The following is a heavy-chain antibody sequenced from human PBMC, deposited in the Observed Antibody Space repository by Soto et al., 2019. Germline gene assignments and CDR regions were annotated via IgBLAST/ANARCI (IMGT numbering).Heavy chain of an antibody. CDR1: GFTFSSYG. J-gene: IGHJ2*01. Sequence: QVQLVESGGGVVQPGRSLRLSCAASGFTFSSYGMHWVRQAPGKGLEWVAVIWYDGSNKYYADSVKGRFTISRDNSKNTLYLQMNSLRAEDTAVYYCARDRTLRYSCKKPMDLWGRGTLVTVSS. CDR2: IWYDGSNK. D-gene: IGHD6-13*01. CDR3: ARDRTLRYSCKKPMDL. V-gene: IGHV3-33*01.